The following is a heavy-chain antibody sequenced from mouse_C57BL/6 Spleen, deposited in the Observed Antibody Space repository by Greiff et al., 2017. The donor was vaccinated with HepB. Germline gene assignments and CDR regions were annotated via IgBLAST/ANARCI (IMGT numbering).Heavy chain of an antibody. D-gene: IGHD2-3*01. CDR3: ASRYGYYDYAMDY. J-gene: IGHJ4*01. V-gene: IGHV1-64*01. CDR2: IHPNSGST. Sequence: QVQLQQPGAELVKPGASVKLSCKASGYTFTSYWMHWVKQRPGQGLEWIGMIHPNSGSTNYNEKFKSKATLTVDKSSSTAYMQLSSLTSEDSAVYYCASRYGYYDYAMDYWGQGTSVTVSS. CDR1: GYTFTSYW.